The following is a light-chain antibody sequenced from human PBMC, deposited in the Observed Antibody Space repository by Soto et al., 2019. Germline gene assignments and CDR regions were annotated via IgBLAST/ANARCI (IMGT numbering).Light chain of an antibody. J-gene: IGLJ2*01. Sequence: QSVLTQPASVSGSPGQSITISCTGTSSDVGAYVYVCWYQQHPGKAPKLIIYEVSNRPSGVSNRFSGSKSGNTASLTISGLQAEDEADYYCSSYTSASTLIFGGGTKLTVL. V-gene: IGLV2-14*01. CDR2: EVS. CDR1: SSDVGAYVY. CDR3: SSYTSASTLI.